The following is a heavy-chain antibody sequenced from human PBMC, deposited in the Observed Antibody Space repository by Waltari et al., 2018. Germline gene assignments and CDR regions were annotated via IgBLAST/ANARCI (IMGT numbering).Heavy chain of an antibody. CDR2: IIPIFGTA. CDR1: GGTFSSYA. Sequence: QVQLVQSGVEVKKPGSSVKVSCKASGGTFSSYAISWVRQAPGQGLEWMGRIIPIFGTANYAQKFQGRVTITADKSTSTAYMELSSLRSEDTAVYYCARRSGSGSYEGPNFDYWGQGTLVTVSS. J-gene: IGHJ4*02. CDR3: ARRSGSGSYEGPNFDY. V-gene: IGHV1-69*13. D-gene: IGHD3-10*01.